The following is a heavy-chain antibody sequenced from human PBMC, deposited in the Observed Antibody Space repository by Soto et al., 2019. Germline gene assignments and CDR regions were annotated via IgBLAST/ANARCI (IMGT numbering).Heavy chain of an antibody. Sequence: EVQLVESGGGLVKPGGSLRLSCAASGFTFSSYSMNWVRQAPGKGLEWVSSISSSSSYIYYAGSVKGRFTISRDNAKNSLYLQMNSLRAENTAVYYCAGVRIVVVPAAYYGMDVWGQGTTVTVSS. D-gene: IGHD2-2*01. V-gene: IGHV3-21*01. J-gene: IGHJ6*02. CDR3: AGVRIVVVPAAYYGMDV. CDR1: GFTFSSYS. CDR2: ISSSSSYI.